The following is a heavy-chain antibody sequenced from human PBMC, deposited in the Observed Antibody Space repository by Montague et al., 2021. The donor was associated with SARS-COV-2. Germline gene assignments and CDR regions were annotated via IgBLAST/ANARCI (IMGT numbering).Heavy chain of an antibody. D-gene: IGHD4-23*01. V-gene: IGHV3-23*01. Sequence: SLRLSCAASGFTFSSYAMSWVRQAPGKGLEWVSGIVNNGRKSFYADSMKGRFVISRDNSDKMVYLQLNSLRAEDTAIYYCAKETAAIGNPLFDSWGQGTLITVSS. CDR2: IVNNGRKS. CDR1: GFTFSSYA. CDR3: AKETAAIGNPLFDS. J-gene: IGHJ4*02.